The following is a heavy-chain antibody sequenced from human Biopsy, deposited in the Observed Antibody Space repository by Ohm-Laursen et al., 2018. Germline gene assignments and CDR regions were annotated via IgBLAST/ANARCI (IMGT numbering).Heavy chain of an antibody. Sequence: SQTLSLTCAVYGGTYSGYYWSWIRQPPGQGLEWIGEVHHDGRANYNPSLKSRVTITGDMSKKQFSLKLSGVTAADTAVYYCARFIVPSLHCSNGVCPIRWFDPWGQGTLVTVFS. CDR3: ARFIVPSLHCSNGVCPIRWFDP. CDR2: VHHDGRA. J-gene: IGHJ5*02. CDR1: GGTYSGYY. V-gene: IGHV4-34*01. D-gene: IGHD2-2*01.